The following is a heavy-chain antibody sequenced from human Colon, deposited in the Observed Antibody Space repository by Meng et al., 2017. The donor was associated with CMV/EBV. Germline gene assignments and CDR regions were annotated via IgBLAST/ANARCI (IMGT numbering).Heavy chain of an antibody. CDR1: GFTFSHDW. CDR3: LRDGLGDFLDC. D-gene: IGHD3-16*01. V-gene: IGHV3-7*01. Sequence: GGSLRLSCEASGFTFSHDWMSWVRQAPGKGLEWVANIREDGESKFYADSVRGRFIISRDNAKNSVYLEMKSLGVEDTAIYYCLRDGLGDFLDCWSQGTLVTVSS. J-gene: IGHJ4*02. CDR2: IREDGESK.